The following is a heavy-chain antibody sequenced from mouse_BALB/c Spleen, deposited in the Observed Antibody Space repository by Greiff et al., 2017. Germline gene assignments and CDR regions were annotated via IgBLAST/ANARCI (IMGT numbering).Heavy chain of an antibody. D-gene: IGHD2-10*02. CDR3: ARIGPRYGNYGDYYAMDY. V-gene: IGHV8-11*01. Sequence: QVTLKVCGPGILQPSQTLSLTCSFSGFSLSTYGIGVGWIRQPSGKGLEWLAHIWWNDNKYYNTALKSRLTISKDTSNNQVFLKIASVDTADTATYYSARIGPRYGNYGDYYAMDYWGQGTSVTVSS. J-gene: IGHJ4*01. CDR2: IWWNDNK. CDR1: GFSLSTYGIG.